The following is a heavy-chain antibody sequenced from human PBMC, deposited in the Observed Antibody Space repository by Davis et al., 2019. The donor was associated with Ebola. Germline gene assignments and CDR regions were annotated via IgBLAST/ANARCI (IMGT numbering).Heavy chain of an antibody. CDR2: IGTSTTYT. CDR1: GFAFSDYY. V-gene: IGHV3-11*06. D-gene: IGHD5-12*01. CDR3: AVDHIYSFGLCEH. Sequence: GESLKISCAASGFAFSDYYMSWIRQAPGKGLEWVADIGTSTTYTNYADSVKGRFTISRDNAKNTLYLHINSLRPEDTATYYCAVDHIYSFGLCEHWGHGTPVTVS. J-gene: IGHJ4*03.